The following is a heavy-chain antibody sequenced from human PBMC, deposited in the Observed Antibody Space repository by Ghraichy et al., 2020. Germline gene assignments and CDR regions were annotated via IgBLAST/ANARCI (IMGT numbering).Heavy chain of an antibody. D-gene: IGHD3-16*01. CDR3: ARAGGPPTAMGFDP. J-gene: IGHJ5*02. CDR2: ISTDGSVT. V-gene: IGHV3-74*01. CDR1: TFTFSDYW. Sequence: GESLNISCAASTFTFSDYWMHWVRQAPGEGLVWVSCISTDGSVTRYADSVKGRFTISRDNAKNTLYLQMSNLRAEDTAIYYCARAGGPPTAMGFDPWGQGTLITVSS.